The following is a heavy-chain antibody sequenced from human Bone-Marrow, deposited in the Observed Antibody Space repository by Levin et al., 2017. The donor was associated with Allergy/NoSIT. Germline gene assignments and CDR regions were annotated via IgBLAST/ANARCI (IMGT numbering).Heavy chain of an antibody. J-gene: IGHJ4*02. CDR1: GGSISNYY. Sequence: SSETLSLTCSVSGGSISNYYWTWIRQPPGKELEWIGYIYYTGSTNYNPSLKSRVTISVDTSKNQFSLKLTSVTAADTAVYYCARVPYDRSGYCCGPVDYWGQGTLVTVSS. V-gene: IGHV4-59*01. CDR2: IYYTGST. D-gene: IGHD3-22*01. CDR3: ARVPYDRSGYCCGPVDY.